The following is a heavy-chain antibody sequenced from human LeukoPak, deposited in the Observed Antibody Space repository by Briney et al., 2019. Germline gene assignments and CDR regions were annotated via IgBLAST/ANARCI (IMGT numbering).Heavy chain of an antibody. D-gene: IGHD1-1*01. CDR3: ARPRLAYYYYAMDV. CDR2: ISDDGSNK. CDR1: GFTFSTYP. J-gene: IGHJ6*04. V-gene: IGHV3-30*04. Sequence: EGSLRLSCAASGFTFSTYPMHWVRQAPGKGLEWVAVISDDGSNKYYADSVKGRFTISRDNSKNTLYLQMNSLRAEDTAVYYCARPRLAYYYYAMDVWGKGTTLTVSS.